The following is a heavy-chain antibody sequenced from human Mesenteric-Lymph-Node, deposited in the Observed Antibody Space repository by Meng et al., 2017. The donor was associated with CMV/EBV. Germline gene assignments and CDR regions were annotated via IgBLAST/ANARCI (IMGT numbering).Heavy chain of an antibody. D-gene: IGHD2/OR15-2a*01. Sequence: SETLSLTCTVSGGSISSSSYYWGWIRQPPGKGLEWIGSVYYSGTTYYSPSPRSRVTISIDTSKNQFSLKLNSVTAADTAVYYCARDGEYTFPVDFWGQGTLVTVSS. V-gene: IGHV4-39*07. J-gene: IGHJ4*02. CDR2: VYYSGTT. CDR3: ARDGEYTFPVDF. CDR1: GGSISSSSYY.